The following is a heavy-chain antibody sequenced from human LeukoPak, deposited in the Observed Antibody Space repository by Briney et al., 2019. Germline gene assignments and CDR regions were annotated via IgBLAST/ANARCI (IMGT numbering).Heavy chain of an antibody. Sequence: GGSLRLSCAASGFTFSSYWMSWVRQAPGKGLEWVANIKQDGSEKYYVDSVKGRFTISRDNAKNSLYLQMNSLRSEDTAVYYCATVTYCGGDCLDYWGQGTLVTVSS. CDR1: GFTFSSYW. CDR2: IKQDGSEK. V-gene: IGHV3-7*03. CDR3: ATVTYCGGDCLDY. D-gene: IGHD2-21*02. J-gene: IGHJ4*02.